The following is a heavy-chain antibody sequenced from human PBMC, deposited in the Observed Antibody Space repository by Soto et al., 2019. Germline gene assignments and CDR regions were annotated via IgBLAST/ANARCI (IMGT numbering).Heavy chain of an antibody. V-gene: IGHV3-53*04. CDR2: IYSGGST. CDR1: GFTVSSNY. J-gene: IGHJ6*03. Sequence: GGSLRLSCAASGFTVSSNYMSWVRQAPGKGLEWVSVIYSGGSTYYADSVKGRFTISRHNSKNTLYLQMNSLRAEDTAVYYCATWGHGQVTMVRPPSLQAMDVWGKGTTVTVSS. CDR3: ATWGHGQVTMVRPPSLQAMDV. D-gene: IGHD3-10*01.